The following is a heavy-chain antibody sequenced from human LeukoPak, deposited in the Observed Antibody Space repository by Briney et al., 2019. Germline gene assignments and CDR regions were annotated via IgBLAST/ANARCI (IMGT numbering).Heavy chain of an antibody. V-gene: IGHV4-59*01. Sequence: SETLSLTCTVSGGSINSYYWSWIRQPPGKGLEWIGYIYYSGSTNNNPSLRSRVTISVDTSKNQFSLKLRSVTTADTAVYYCARSTMVRGDLLVYWGQGTLVTVSS. J-gene: IGHJ4*02. CDR3: ARSTMVRGDLLVY. D-gene: IGHD3-10*01. CDR1: GGSINSYY. CDR2: IYYSGST.